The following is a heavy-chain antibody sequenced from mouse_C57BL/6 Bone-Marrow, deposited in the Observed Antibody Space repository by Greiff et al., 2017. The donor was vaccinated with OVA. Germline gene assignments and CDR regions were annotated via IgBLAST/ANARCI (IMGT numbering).Heavy chain of an antibody. Sequence: VQLQQPGAELVKPGASVKLSCKASGYTFTSYWMHWVKQRPGQGLEWIGMIHPNSGSTNYNEKFKSKATLTVDKSSSTAYMQLSSLTSEDSAVYYWARRQLRLRGWFAYWGQGTLVTVSA. V-gene: IGHV1-64*01. D-gene: IGHD3-2*02. J-gene: IGHJ3*01. CDR3: ARRQLRLRGWFAY. CDR1: GYTFTSYW. CDR2: IHPNSGST.